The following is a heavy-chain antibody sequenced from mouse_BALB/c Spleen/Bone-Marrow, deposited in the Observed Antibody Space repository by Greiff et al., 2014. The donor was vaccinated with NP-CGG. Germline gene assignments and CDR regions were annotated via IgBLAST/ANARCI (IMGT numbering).Heavy chain of an antibody. J-gene: IGHJ2*01. CDR1: GFNIKDYY. CDR2: IDPENGDT. CDR3: NVWDGNYFFDY. V-gene: IGHV14-4*02. Sequence: EVKLQESGAELVRSGASVKLSCTASGFNIKDYYMHWVKQRPEQGLEWIGWIDPENGDTDYAPKFQGKATMTADTSSNTAYLQLSSMTSEDTAVYYCNVWDGNYFFDYWGQGTTLTVSS. D-gene: IGHD2-1*01.